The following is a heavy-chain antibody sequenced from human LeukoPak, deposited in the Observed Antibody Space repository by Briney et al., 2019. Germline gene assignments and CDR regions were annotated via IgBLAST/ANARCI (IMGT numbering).Heavy chain of an antibody. CDR3: ARDPAAAGYFDY. Sequence: PSETLSLTCTVSGGSISSYYWSWIRQPPGKGLEWIGYIYYSGSTNYNPSLKSRVTISVDTSKNQFSLKLSSVTAADTAVYYCARDPAAAGYFDYWGQGTLVTVSS. J-gene: IGHJ4*02. CDR1: GGSISSYY. D-gene: IGHD6-13*01. CDR2: IYYSGST. V-gene: IGHV4-59*12.